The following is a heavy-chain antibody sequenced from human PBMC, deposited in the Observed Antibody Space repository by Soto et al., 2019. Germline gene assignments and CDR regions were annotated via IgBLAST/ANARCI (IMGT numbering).Heavy chain of an antibody. D-gene: IGHD6-13*01. J-gene: IGHJ4*02. Sequence: GGSLRLSCAASGFTFSDYYMSWIRQAPGKGLEWVSYISSSGSTIYYADSVKGRFTISRDNAKNSLYLQMNSLRAEDTAVYYCARDLFKQQLVLDYWGQGTLVTVSS. CDR3: ARDLFKQQLVLDY. CDR2: ISSSGSTI. CDR1: GFTFSDYY. V-gene: IGHV3-11*01.